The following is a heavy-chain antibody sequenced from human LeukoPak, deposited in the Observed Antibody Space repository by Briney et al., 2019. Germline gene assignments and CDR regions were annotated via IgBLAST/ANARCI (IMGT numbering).Heavy chain of an antibody. V-gene: IGHV3-53*01. CDR2: MDTFGGI. D-gene: IGHD3-10*01. CDR1: DFSVNNNY. J-gene: IGHJ4*02. CDR3: AGGSYYGSGGRPGYFDH. Sequence: GGSLRLSCAASDFSVNNNYMNWVRQAPGKGLEWVSLMDTFGGIYYRDSVKGRFTISRDISKNTLYLQMNTLSAEDTAIYYCAGGSYYGSGGRPGYFDHWGQGILVTVSS.